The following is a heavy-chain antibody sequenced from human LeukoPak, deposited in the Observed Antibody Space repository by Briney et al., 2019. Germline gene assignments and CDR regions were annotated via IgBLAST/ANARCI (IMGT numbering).Heavy chain of an antibody. J-gene: IGHJ3*02. D-gene: IGHD3-10*01. V-gene: IGHV1-2*02. CDR2: INPNSGGT. CDR3: ARAWFGELGGAFDI. Sequence: ASVKVSCKASGYTFTGYYMHWVRQAPGRGLEWMGWINPNSGGTNYAQKFQGRVTMTRDTSISTAYMELSRLRSDDTAVYYCARAWFGELGGAFDIWGQGTMVTVSS. CDR1: GYTFTGYY.